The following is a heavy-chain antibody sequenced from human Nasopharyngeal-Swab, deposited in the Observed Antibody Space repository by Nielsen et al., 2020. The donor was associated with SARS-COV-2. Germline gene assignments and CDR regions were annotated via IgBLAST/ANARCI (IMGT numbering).Heavy chain of an antibody. CDR3: AREGQGTPIDF. CDR1: GFTFSTYW. Sequence: GESLKISCAASGFTFSTYWMSWVRQAPGKGLEWVANIKQDGSEKYYVDSVKGRFTISRDNAKNSLYLQMSSLRAEDTAVYYCAREGQGTPIDFWGQGTLVTVSS. V-gene: IGHV3-7*03. J-gene: IGHJ4*02. CDR2: IKQDGSEK. D-gene: IGHD3-10*01.